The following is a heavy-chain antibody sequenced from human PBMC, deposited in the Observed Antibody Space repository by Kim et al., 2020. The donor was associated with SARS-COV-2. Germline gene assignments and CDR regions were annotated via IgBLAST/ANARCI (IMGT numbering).Heavy chain of an antibody. V-gene: IGHV3-33*01. CDR3: ARDPHQWLVQLYYYYYGMDV. J-gene: IGHJ6*02. D-gene: IGHD6-19*01. CDR1: GFTFSSYG. Sequence: GGYLRLSCAASGFTFSSYGTRWVRQAPGKGLEWVAVIWYDGSNKYYADSVKGRFTISRDNSKNTLYLQMNSLRAEDTAVYYCARDPHQWLVQLYYYYYGMDVWGQGTTVTVSS. CDR2: IWYDGSNK.